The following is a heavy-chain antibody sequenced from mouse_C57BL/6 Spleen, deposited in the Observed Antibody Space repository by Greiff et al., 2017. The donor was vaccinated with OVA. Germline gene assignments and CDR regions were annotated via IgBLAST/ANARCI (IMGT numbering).Heavy chain of an antibody. CDR1: GYTFTSYW. V-gene: IGHV1-52*01. CDR3: ARWEGTYYFDY. J-gene: IGHJ2*01. D-gene: IGHD3-3*01. CDR2: IDPSDSET. Sequence: QVQLQPPGAELVRPGSSVKLSCKASGYTFTSYWMHWVKQRPIQGLEWIGNIDPSDSETHYNQKFKDKATLTVDKSSSTAYMQLSSLTSEDSAVYYCARWEGTYYFDYWGQGTTLTVSS.